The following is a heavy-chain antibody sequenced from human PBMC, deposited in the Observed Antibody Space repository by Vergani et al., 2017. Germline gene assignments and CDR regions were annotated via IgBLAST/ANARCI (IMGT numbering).Heavy chain of an antibody. CDR2: IRSKADGGTT. CDR3: TRVRGIGSGSYLKYGIDY. D-gene: IGHD1-26*01. Sequence: EVQLVESGGGLVQPGRSLRLSCTASGFTFGDYAMSWFRQAPGQGLEWVGFIRSKADGGTTEYAASVKGRFTISRDDSTSIAYLQMNSLKTEDTAVYYCTRVRGIGSGSYLKYGIDYWDQGTLVTVSS. J-gene: IGHJ4*02. CDR1: GFTFGDYA. V-gene: IGHV3-49*03.